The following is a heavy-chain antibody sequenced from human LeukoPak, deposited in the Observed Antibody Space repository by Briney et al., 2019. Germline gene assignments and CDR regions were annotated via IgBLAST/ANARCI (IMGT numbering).Heavy chain of an antibody. CDR3: ARGNRLYSSTWSSLPFDI. J-gene: IGHJ3*02. Sequence: ASVKVSCKASGYTFTGYYMHWVRQAPGQGLEWMGRINPNSGGTNYAQKFQGRVTMTRDTSISTAYMELSRLRSEDTAVYYCARGNRLYSSTWSSLPFDIWGQGTLVTVSS. D-gene: IGHD6-13*01. V-gene: IGHV1-2*06. CDR1: GYTFTGYY. CDR2: INPNSGGT.